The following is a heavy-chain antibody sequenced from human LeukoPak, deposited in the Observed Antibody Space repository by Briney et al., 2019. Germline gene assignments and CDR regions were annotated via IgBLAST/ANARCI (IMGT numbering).Heavy chain of an antibody. Sequence: SETLSLTCTVSGGSISSLSYYWAWIRQSPGKGLEWIGEVNLQGSTNYNPSLMGRVAISVDTSENHISLQLTSVTAADTAVYYCAREGGPYRPLDYSGQGTLVTVSS. J-gene: IGHJ4*02. CDR1: GGSISSLSYY. V-gene: IGHV4-39*07. CDR2: VNLQGST. CDR3: AREGGPYRPLDY.